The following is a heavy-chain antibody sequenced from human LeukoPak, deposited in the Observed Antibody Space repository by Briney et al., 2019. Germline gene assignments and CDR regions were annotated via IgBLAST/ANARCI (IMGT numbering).Heavy chain of an antibody. CDR2: IYPGDSDT. J-gene: IGHJ6*02. CDR1: GYSFISYW. V-gene: IGHV5-51*01. D-gene: IGHD2-2*01. Sequence: GESLKISCKGSGYSFISYWIGWVRQMPGKGLEWMGIIYPGDSDTRYSPSFQGQVTISADKSISTAYLQWSSLKASDTAMYYCARLGDCSSTSCYYYYGMDVWGQGTTVTVSS. CDR3: ARLGDCSSTSCYYYYGMDV.